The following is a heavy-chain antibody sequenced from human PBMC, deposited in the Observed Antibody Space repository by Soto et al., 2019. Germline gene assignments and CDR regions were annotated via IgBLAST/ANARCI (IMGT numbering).Heavy chain of an antibody. CDR2: ISYDGSNK. D-gene: IGHD1-26*01. J-gene: IGHJ4*02. Sequence: QVQLVEPGGGVVQPGRSLRLSCAASGFTFSRYAMHWFRQAPGKGLECVAVISYDGSNKYYADSVKGRFTIFRDNSKNTMDLQMNSLRAEDTAVYYCSREDGLLPRYWGQGTLVTVSS. CDR1: GFTFSRYA. V-gene: IGHV3-30-3*01. CDR3: SREDGLLPRY.